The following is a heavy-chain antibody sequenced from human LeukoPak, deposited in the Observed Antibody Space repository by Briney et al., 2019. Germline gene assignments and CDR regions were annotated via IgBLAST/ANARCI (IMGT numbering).Heavy chain of an antibody. Sequence: SETLSLTCTVSGGSISSNTYYWGWIRQPPGKGLEWIGSIYYSGSTYYNPSLKSRVTISVDTSKNQFSLKLSSVTAADTAVYYCARDPSYSSSVSFDYWGQGTLVTVSS. J-gene: IGHJ4*02. V-gene: IGHV4-39*07. D-gene: IGHD6-6*01. CDR1: GGSISSNTYY. CDR2: IYYSGST. CDR3: ARDPSYSSSVSFDY.